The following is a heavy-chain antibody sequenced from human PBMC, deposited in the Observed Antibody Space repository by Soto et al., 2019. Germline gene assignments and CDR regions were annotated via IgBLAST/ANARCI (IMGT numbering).Heavy chain of an antibody. CDR2: MNPNSGNT. CDR1: GGTFSSYD. Sequence: ASVKVSCKASGGTFSSYDINWVRQATGQGLEWMGWMNPNSGNTGYAQKFQGRVTMTRNTSISTAYMELSSLRSEDTAVYYCARRTFTIFGVVIENWFDPWGQGTLVTVSS. J-gene: IGHJ5*02. D-gene: IGHD3-3*01. CDR3: ARRTFTIFGVVIENWFDP. V-gene: IGHV1-8*02.